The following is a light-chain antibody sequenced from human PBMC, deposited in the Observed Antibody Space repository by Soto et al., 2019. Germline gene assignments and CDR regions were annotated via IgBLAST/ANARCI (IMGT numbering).Light chain of an antibody. CDR2: EVS. CDR3: ISFSIPSSLYV. Sequence: QSALTQPASVSGSPGQSITISCTGTSNDVGGYNYVSWYQQHPGKAPKLMIYEVSTRPSGVSNRFSGSKSGNTASLTISGLQAEHEADYYCISFSIPSSLYVFGDGTKLTVL. CDR1: SNDVGGYNY. V-gene: IGLV2-14*01. J-gene: IGLJ1*01.